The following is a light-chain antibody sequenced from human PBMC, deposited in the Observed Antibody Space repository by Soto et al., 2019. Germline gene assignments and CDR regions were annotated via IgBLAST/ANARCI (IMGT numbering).Light chain of an antibody. CDR2: KAS. Sequence: DIQMTQSPSTLSGSVGDRVTITCRASQTISSWLAWYQQKPGKAPKLLIYKASTLKSGVPSRVSGSGSGTEFPLHISSLQPDDVATYYCQHYNSYSEAFGQGTKVELK. CDR3: QHYNSYSEA. J-gene: IGKJ1*01. V-gene: IGKV1-5*03. CDR1: QTISSW.